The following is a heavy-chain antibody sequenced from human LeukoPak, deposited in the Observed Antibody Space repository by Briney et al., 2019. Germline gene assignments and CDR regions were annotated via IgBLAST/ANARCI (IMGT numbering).Heavy chain of an antibody. J-gene: IGHJ6*02. CDR2: IHSGGST. D-gene: IGHD6-13*01. CDR1: GFTVSSSY. CDR3: AREGAAGYYYYGMDV. Sequence: PGGSLRLSCAASGFTVSSSYMSWVRQAPGKGLVWVSVIHSGGSTYYAGSVKGRFTISRDNSKNTLYLQLNSLRAEDTAVYYCAREGAAGYYYYGMDVWGQGTTVTVSS. V-gene: IGHV3-53*01.